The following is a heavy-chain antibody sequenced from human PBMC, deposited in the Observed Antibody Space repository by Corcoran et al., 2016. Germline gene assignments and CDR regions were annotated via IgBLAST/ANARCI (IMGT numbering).Heavy chain of an antibody. CDR2: APHDGRSK. CDR1: GFTFSTYG. V-gene: IGHV3-30*18. Sequence: QVQLVESGGGVVQPGMSLRLSCAASGFTFSTYGMHWVRQAPGKGLEWVAVAPHDGRSKFYADSVKGRFTISREDSKDTVYLQMNSLRPEDTAVYYCVKERYSATWRASDYWGQGTLVTVSS. CDR3: VKERYSATWRASDY. D-gene: IGHD5-12*01. J-gene: IGHJ4*02.